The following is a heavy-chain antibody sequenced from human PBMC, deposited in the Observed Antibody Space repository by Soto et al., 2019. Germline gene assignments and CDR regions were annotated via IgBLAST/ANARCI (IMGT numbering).Heavy chain of an antibody. CDR1: SDSISSYY. J-gene: IGHJ4*02. V-gene: IGHV4-59*01. CDR3: ARGTSWQLPFDY. CDR2: ISYSCST. D-gene: IGHD6-13*01. Sequence: SETLSLTCTVSSDSISSYYCCWIRQPPPKRQGRIGYISYSCSTDYNPSLNSRVPISGDTSKNQFSLRVSSVTAADTAVYYCARGTSWQLPFDYWGQGTLVTVSS.